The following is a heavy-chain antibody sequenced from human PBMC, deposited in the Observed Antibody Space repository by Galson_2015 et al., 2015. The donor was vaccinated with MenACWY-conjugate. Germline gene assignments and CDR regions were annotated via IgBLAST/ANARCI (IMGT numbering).Heavy chain of an antibody. D-gene: IGHD1-1*01. CDR3: TAWNDGY. CDR1: GFIFSKSW. J-gene: IGHJ4*02. CDR2: IYSDGSTT. Sequence: SLRLSCAASGFIFSKSWVHWVRQAPGQGLVWVSRIYSDGSTTNYADSVKGRLTISRDNAKNTVYLQMNSLRAEDTAMYFCTAWNDGYWGQGTLVTVSS. V-gene: IGHV3-74*01.